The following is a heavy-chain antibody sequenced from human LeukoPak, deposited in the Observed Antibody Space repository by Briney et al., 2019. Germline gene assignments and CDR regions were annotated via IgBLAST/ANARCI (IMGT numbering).Heavy chain of an antibody. CDR1: GGSMNSYY. D-gene: IGHD3-9*01. CDR2: IYYSGST. CDR3: AGDYDILTGYLS. V-gene: IGHV4-59*01. J-gene: IGHJ5*02. Sequence: PSETLSLTCTVSGGSMNSYYWSWVRQPPGKGLEWIGYIYYSGSTNYNPSLKSRVTISVDTSKNQFSLKLSSVTAADTAVYYCAGDYDILTGYLSWGQGTLVTVSS.